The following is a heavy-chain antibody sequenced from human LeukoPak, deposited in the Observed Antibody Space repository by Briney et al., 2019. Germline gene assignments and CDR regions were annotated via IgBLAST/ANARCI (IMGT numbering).Heavy chain of an antibody. CDR3: ARHPSVVVPADSKVAY. CDR1: GFTVTRNY. CDR2: IYSGGST. J-gene: IGHJ4*02. V-gene: IGHV3-66*04. D-gene: IGHD2-2*01. Sequence: PGGSLRLSCAASGFTVTRNYMSWVRQAPGKGLEWVSVIYSGGSTYYADSVKGRFTISRDNSKNTVYLQMNTLREKNTAVYYCARHPSVVVPADSKVAYWGQGTLVTVSS.